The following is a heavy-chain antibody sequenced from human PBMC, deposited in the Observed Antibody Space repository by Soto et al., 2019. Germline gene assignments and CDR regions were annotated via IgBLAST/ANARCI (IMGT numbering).Heavy chain of an antibody. J-gene: IGHJ6*02. CDR1: GFTFSSYG. CDR3: AKVDSNHYYGMDV. D-gene: IGHD4-4*01. Sequence: PGGSLRLSCAASGFTFSSYGMHWVRQAPGKGLEWVAVISYDGSSKYYADSVKGRFTISRDNSKNTLYLQMNSLRAEDTAVYYCAKVDSNHYYGMDVWVQGTTVTVSS. V-gene: IGHV3-30*18. CDR2: ISYDGSSK.